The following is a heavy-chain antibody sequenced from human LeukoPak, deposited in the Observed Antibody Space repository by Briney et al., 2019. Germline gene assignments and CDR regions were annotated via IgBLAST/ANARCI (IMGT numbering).Heavy chain of an antibody. V-gene: IGHV1-2*02. CDR3: ARGGYSSSWYPRAEYFQN. J-gene: IGHJ1*01. Sequence: GASVKVSCKASGYTFTGYYMHWVRQAPGQGLEWMGWINPNSDGTNYAQKFQGRVTMTRDTSISTAYMELSRLRSDDTAVYYCARGGYSSSWYPRAEYFQNWGQGTLVTVSS. CDR1: GYTFTGYY. D-gene: IGHD6-13*01. CDR2: INPNSDGT.